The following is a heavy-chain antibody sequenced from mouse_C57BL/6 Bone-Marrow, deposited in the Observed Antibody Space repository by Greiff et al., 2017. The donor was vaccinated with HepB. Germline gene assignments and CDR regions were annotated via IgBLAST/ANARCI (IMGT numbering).Heavy chain of an antibody. D-gene: IGHD1-1*01. Sequence: VQLQQSGPGLVKPSQSLSLTCSVTGYSITSGYYWNWIRQFPGKKLEWMGYISYDGSNNYNPSLKNRISITRDTSKNQFFLKLNSVTTEDTATYYCAREGYYYGSNYAAAWFAYWGQGTVVTVSA. CDR3: AREGYYYGSNYAAAWFAY. CDR2: ISYDGSN. CDR1: GYSITSGYY. V-gene: IGHV3-6*01. J-gene: IGHJ3*01.